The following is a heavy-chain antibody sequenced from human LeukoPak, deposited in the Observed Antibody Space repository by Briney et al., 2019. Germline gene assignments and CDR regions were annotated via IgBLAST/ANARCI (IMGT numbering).Heavy chain of an antibody. CDR3: AKGSFALVRGVPSEYFQH. CDR1: GFTFTNYA. CDR2: ISGDGESI. D-gene: IGHD3-10*01. V-gene: IGHV3-23*01. J-gene: IGHJ1*01. Sequence: GGSLRLSCAASGFTFTNYAMSWVRQAPGKGLEWASAISGDGESIYYTDSVKGRFTTSRDTSKNTVFLQMTSLKAEDTAVYYCAKGSFALVRGVPSEYFQHWGQGTLVTVSP.